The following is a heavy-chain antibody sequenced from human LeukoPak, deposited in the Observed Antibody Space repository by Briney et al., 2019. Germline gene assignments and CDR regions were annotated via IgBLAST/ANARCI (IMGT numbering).Heavy chain of an antibody. CDR1: GYTFTSYY. CDR2: ISAYNGNT. Sequence: ASVKVSCKASGYTFTSYYMHWVRQAPGQGPEWMGWISAYNGNTNYAQKLQGRVTMTTDTSTSTAYMELRSLRSDDTTVYYCAREGSGTIFGVPRQTHWFDPWGQGTLVTVSS. CDR3: AREGSGTIFGVPRQTHWFDP. D-gene: IGHD3-3*01. J-gene: IGHJ5*02. V-gene: IGHV1-18*04.